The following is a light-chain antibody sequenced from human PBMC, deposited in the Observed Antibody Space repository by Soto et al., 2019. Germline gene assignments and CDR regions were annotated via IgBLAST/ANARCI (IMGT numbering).Light chain of an antibody. CDR2: GAS. V-gene: IGKV3-15*01. CDR1: QSVNSN. CDR3: QQYNNWPLT. J-gene: IGKJ4*01. Sequence: EIAMTQSRATLSVSPGERATLSCRASQSVNSNLAWYQQKPGQAPRLLIYGASTRATGIPARFSGSGSGTEFTVTFSSLQSEDFAVYYCQQYNNWPLTFGGGTKVEIK.